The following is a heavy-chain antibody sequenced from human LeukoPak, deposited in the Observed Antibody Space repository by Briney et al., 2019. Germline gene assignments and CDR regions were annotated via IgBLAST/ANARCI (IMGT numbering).Heavy chain of an antibody. CDR2: IIPIFGTA. J-gene: IGHJ3*02. CDR3: AREGLGYCSSTSCYTKAADI. V-gene: IGHV1-69*05. D-gene: IGHD2-2*02. Sequence: SSVTVSCKASGGTFSSYAISWVRQAPAQGLEWMGRIIPIFGTANYAQKFQGRVTITTDESTSTAYMELSSLRSEDTAVYYCAREGLGYCSSTSCYTKAADIWGQGTMVTVSS. CDR1: GGTFSSYA.